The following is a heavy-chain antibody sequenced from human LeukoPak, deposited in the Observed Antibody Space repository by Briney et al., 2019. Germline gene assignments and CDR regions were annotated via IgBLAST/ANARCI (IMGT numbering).Heavy chain of an antibody. Sequence: GGSLRLSCAAYGFTFSSYAMHWVRQAPGKGLEYVSGISSNGGSTYYANSVKGRFTISRDNSKNTLYLQMGSLRAEDMAVYYCARAWKGWGAFDIWGQGTMVTVSS. CDR3: ARAWKGWGAFDI. V-gene: IGHV3-64*01. J-gene: IGHJ3*02. D-gene: IGHD6-19*01. CDR1: GFTFSSYA. CDR2: ISSNGGST.